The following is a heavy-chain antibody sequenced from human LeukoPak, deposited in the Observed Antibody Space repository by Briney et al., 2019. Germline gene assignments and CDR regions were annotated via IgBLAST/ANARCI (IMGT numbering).Heavy chain of an antibody. CDR2: IKQDGSEK. CDR3: ARYTKSGGYYYYYYMDV. V-gene: IGHV3-7*01. CDR1: GFAFNNYA. D-gene: IGHD3-16*01. Sequence: GGSLRLSCVVSGFAFNNYAMHWVRQAPGKGLEWVANIKQDGSEKYYVDSVKGRFTISRDNAKNSLYLQMNSLRAEDTAVYYCARYTKSGGYYYYYYMDVWGKGTTVTVSS. J-gene: IGHJ6*03.